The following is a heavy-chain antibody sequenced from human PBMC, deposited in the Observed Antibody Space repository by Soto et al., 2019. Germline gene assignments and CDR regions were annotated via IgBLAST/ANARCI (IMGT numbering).Heavy chain of an antibody. Sequence: QVQLVQSGAEVKKPGASVKVSCKASGYTFSSYYMHWVRQAPGQGLEWMGVINPSGDSTNYAQKFQGRVTMTRDTSTSTLFMELSSLRSEDTAMYFCARDWEFGYWGQGTLVTVSS. D-gene: IGHD1-26*01. CDR1: GYTFSSYY. V-gene: IGHV1-46*01. CDR3: ARDWEFGY. CDR2: INPSGDST. J-gene: IGHJ4*02.